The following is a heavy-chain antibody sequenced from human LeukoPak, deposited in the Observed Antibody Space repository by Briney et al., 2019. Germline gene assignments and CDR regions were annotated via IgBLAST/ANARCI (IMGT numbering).Heavy chain of an antibody. CDR3: AKNPVLAHGNGFQDY. CDR2: ISGSGGST. D-gene: IGHD5-24*01. V-gene: IGHV3-23*01. J-gene: IGHJ4*02. Sequence: GGSLRLSCAASGFTFSSYSMNWVRQAPGKGLEWVSAISGSGGSTYYADSVKGRFTISRDNSKNTLYLQMNSLRAEDTAVYYCAKNPVLAHGNGFQDYWGQGTLVTVSS. CDR1: GFTFSSYS.